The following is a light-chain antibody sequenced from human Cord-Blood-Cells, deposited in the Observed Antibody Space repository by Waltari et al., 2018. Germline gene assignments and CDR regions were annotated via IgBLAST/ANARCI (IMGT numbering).Light chain of an antibody. CDR1: QSVSSSY. V-gene: IGKV3-20*01. Sequence: EIVLTQSPGTLSSSPGESATLSCRASQSVSSSYLAWYQQKPGQAPRLLIYCASSRDTGIPDRFSVSGSGTDFTLTISRLEPEDFAVYYWQQYGSSPSITCGQGTRLEIK. CDR3: QQYGSSPSIT. CDR2: CAS. J-gene: IGKJ5*01.